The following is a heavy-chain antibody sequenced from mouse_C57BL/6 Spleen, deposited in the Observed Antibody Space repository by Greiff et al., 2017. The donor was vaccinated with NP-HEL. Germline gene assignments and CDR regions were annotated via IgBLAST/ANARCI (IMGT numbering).Heavy chain of an antibody. Sequence: EVQRVESGGGLVKPGGSLKLSCAASGFTFSDYGMHWVRQAPEKGLEWVAYISSGSSNIYYADTVKGRFTLSRDNAKNTLFLQMTSLRSEDTAMYYCARERLLRYFDVWGTGTTVTVSS. J-gene: IGHJ1*03. CDR2: ISSGSSNI. D-gene: IGHD1-1*01. CDR1: GFTFSDYG. CDR3: ARERLLRYFDV. V-gene: IGHV5-17*01.